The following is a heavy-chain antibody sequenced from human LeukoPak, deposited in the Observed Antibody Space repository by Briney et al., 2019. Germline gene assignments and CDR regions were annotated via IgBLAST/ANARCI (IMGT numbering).Heavy chain of an antibody. CDR1: GFTFSSYS. CDR3: ARGPSYYYDSSGYLNWFDP. V-gene: IGHV3-21*01. J-gene: IGHJ5*02. Sequence: GGSLRLSCAASGFTFSSYSMNWVRQAPGKGLEWVSAISSSSSYIYYADSVKGRFTISRDNAKNSLYQQMNSLRAEDTAVDYCARGPSYYYDSSGYLNWFDPWGQGTLVTVSS. D-gene: IGHD3-22*01. CDR2: ISSSSSYI.